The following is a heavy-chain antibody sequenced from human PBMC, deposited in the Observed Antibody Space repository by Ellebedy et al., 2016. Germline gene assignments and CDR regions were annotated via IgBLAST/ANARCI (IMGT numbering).Heavy chain of an antibody. CDR1: GFTFSSYW. D-gene: IGHD3-10*01. V-gene: IGHV3-7*01. CDR3: ARDGMVRGVIYYYYGMDV. CDR2: IKQDGSEK. J-gene: IGHJ6*02. Sequence: GGSLRLXXAASGFTFSSYWMSWVRQAPGKGLEWVANIKQDGSEKYYVDSVKGRFTISRDNAKNSLYLQMNSLRAEDTAVYYCARDGMVRGVIYYYYGMDVWGQGTTVTVSS.